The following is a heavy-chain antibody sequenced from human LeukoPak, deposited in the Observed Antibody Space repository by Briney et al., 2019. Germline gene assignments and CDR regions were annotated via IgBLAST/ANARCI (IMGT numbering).Heavy chain of an antibody. V-gene: IGHV3-7*01. CDR3: ARRGGSGSLDY. CDR2: IKQDGSEI. Sequence: GGSLRLPCAASGFTFSSYWMSWVRQAPGKGLEWVANIKQDGSEIYYVDSVKGRFTISRDNAKNSLYLQMNSLRAEDTAVYYCARRGGSGSLDYWGQGTLVTVSS. J-gene: IGHJ4*02. CDR1: GFTFSSYW. D-gene: IGHD3-10*01.